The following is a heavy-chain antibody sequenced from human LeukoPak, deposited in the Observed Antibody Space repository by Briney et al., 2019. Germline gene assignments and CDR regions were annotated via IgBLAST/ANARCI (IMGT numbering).Heavy chain of an antibody. CDR1: GFTFSSYA. CDR3: ARDQYDSNNFDY. J-gene: IGHJ4*02. Sequence: GGSLRLSCAASGFTFSSYAMHWVRQAPGKGLEWVAVISYDGSNKYYADSVKGRFTISRDNSKNTLYLQMNSLRAEDTAVYYCARDQYDSNNFDYWGQGTLVTVSS. D-gene: IGHD3-16*01. V-gene: IGHV3-30-3*01. CDR2: ISYDGSNK.